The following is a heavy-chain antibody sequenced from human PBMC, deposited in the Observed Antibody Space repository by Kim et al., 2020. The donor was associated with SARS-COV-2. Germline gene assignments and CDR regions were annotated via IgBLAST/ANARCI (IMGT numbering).Heavy chain of an antibody. Sequence: PSLKSRVTISVDTSKNPFSLKLSSVTAADTAVYYCARGGHYGDYESNFDYWGQGTLVTVSS. J-gene: IGHJ4*02. CDR3: ARGGHYGDYESNFDY. V-gene: IGHV4-34*01. D-gene: IGHD4-17*01.